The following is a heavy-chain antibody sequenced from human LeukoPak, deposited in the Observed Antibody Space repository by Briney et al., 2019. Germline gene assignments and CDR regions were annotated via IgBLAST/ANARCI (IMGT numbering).Heavy chain of an antibody. CDR1: GFTFSSYA. D-gene: IGHD2-15*01. CDR3: ARDPRYCSAGSCSSYYYYMDV. Sequence: GGSLRLSCAASGFTFSSYAMHWVRQAPRKGLEWVAVISNDGSNKYYAESVKGRFTISRDNSKNTLYLQMNSLRAEDTAVYYCARDPRYCSAGSCSSYYYYMDVWGKGTTVTVSS. CDR2: ISNDGSNK. V-gene: IGHV3-30*04. J-gene: IGHJ6*03.